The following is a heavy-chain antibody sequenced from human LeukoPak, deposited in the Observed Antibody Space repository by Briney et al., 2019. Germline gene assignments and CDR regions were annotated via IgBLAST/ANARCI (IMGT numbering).Heavy chain of an antibody. V-gene: IGHV4-39*01. CDR3: ARHLYSSSWYWFDP. CDR1: GGSISSGYY. D-gene: IGHD6-13*01. J-gene: IGHJ5*02. Sequence: SETLSLTCTVSGGSISSGYYWGWIRQPPGKGLEWIGSIYYSGSTYYNPSLKSRVTISVDTSKNQFSLKLSSVTAADTAVYYCARHLYSSSWYWFDPWGQGTLVTVSS. CDR2: IYYSGST.